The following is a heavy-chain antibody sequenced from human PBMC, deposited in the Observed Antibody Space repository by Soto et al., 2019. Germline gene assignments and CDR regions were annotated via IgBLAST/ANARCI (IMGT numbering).Heavy chain of an antibody. D-gene: IGHD3-10*01. CDR2: IKQDGSEK. V-gene: IGHV3-7*01. CDR3: AREVLDGSGSLDY. Sequence: EVQLVESGGGLVQPGWSLRLSCAASGFTFSSYWMSWVRQAPGKGLEWVANIKQDGSEKYYVDSVKGRFTISRDNAKNSLYLQMNSLRAEDTAVYYCAREVLDGSGSLDYWGQGTLVTVSS. J-gene: IGHJ4*02. CDR1: GFTFSSYW.